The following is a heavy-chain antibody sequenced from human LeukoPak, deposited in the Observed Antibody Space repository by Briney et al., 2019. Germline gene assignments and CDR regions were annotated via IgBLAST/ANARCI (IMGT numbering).Heavy chain of an antibody. CDR1: GYTFTSYY. CDR3: AREDTAMVNVDY. V-gene: IGHV1-46*01. CDR2: INPSGGST. Sequence: ASVKVSCTASGYTFTSYYMHWVRQAPGQGLEWMGIINPSGGSTNYAQKFQGRVTMTRDTSTSTVYMELSSLKSEDTAVYYCAREDTAMVNVDYWGQGTLVTVSS. J-gene: IGHJ4*02. D-gene: IGHD5-18*01.